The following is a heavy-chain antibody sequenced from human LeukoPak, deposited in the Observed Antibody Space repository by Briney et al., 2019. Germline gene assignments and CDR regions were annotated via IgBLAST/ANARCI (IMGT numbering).Heavy chain of an antibody. CDR1: GYTLTELS. Sequence: ASVKVSCKVSGYTLTELSMHWVRQAPGKGLEWMGGFDPEDGETIYAQKFQGRVTMTEDTSTDTAYMELSSLRSEDTAVYYCATVSDSSGWYVAGYFDYWGQGTLVTVSS. J-gene: IGHJ4*02. D-gene: IGHD6-19*01. V-gene: IGHV1-24*01. CDR2: FDPEDGET. CDR3: ATVSDSSGWYVAGYFDY.